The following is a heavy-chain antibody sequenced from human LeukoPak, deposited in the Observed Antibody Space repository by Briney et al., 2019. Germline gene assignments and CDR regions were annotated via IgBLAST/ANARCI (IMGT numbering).Heavy chain of an antibody. CDR1: GFTVSSNY. Sequence: GGSLRLSCAASGFTVSSNYMSWVRQAPGKGLEWVSVIYSGGSTYYADSVKGRFTISRDNSKNTLYLQMNSLRAEDTAVYYCAKDYYYYDSSGYPPYFDYWGQGTLVTVSS. V-gene: IGHV3-66*01. J-gene: IGHJ4*02. CDR3: AKDYYYYDSSGYPPYFDY. D-gene: IGHD3-22*01. CDR2: IYSGGST.